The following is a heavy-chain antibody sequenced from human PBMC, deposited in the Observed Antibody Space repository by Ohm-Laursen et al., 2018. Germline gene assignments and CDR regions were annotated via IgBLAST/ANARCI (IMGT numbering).Heavy chain of an antibody. J-gene: IGHJ4*02. CDR2: IYSGGGT. D-gene: IGHD4-17*01. CDR1: GFTVSNNY. Sequence: SLRLSCSASGFTVSNNYMSWVRQAPGKGLEWVSVIYSGGGTNYADSVKGRFTISRDNSKITLYLQMKSLRAEDTAVYYCARSIKDYGDYGWGQGTLVTVSS. CDR3: ARSIKDYGDYG. V-gene: IGHV3-53*01.